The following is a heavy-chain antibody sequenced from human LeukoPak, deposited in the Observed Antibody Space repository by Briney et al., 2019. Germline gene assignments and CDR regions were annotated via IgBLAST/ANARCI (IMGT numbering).Heavy chain of an antibody. V-gene: IGHV4-59*01. D-gene: IGHD6-13*01. J-gene: IGHJ6*03. CDR1: GGSISSYY. CDR3: ARVIAAAGYYYYYYYMDV. Sequence: PSETLSLTCTVSGGSISSYYWSWIRQPPGKGLEWIGYIYYSGSTNYNPSLKSRVTISVDTSKNQFSLKLSSVTAADTAVYYCARVIAAAGYYYYYYYMDVWGKGTTVTVSS. CDR2: IYYSGST.